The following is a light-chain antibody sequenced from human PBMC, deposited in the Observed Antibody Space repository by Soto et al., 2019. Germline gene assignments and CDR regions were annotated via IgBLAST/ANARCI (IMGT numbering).Light chain of an antibody. CDR1: QSLNTD. CDR3: QQYYNWPLEYT. J-gene: IGKJ2*01. Sequence: EILLTQSPASLSVSPGESATLSCRASQSLNTDLAWYQQKPGQAPRLLLYGASTRATGTPTRFSGSGSGTEFTLTISSLQSEDFAVYWCQQYYNWPLEYTFGQGTKLEI. CDR2: GAS. V-gene: IGKV3-15*01.